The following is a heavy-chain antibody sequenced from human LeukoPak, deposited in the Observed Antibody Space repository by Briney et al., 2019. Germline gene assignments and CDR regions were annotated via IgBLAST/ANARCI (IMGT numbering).Heavy chain of an antibody. CDR1: GFTFSNYA. Sequence: GGSLRLSCAASGFTFSNYAMSWVRQAPGKGLEWVSAISANGGGTYYADSVKGRFTISRDNSKDTLYLQMNSLRAEDTAVYHCAKGSSPFDYWGQGTLVTVSS. J-gene: IGHJ4*02. V-gene: IGHV3-23*01. D-gene: IGHD6-13*01. CDR3: AKGSSPFDY. CDR2: ISANGGGT.